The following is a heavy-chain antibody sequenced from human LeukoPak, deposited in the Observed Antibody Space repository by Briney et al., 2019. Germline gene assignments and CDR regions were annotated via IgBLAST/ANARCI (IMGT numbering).Heavy chain of an antibody. V-gene: IGHV4-59*01. CDR2: IYSNGNT. CDR3: ASGTFDGPLYGTYWYFHV. CDR1: GASINNNY. Sequence: PSETLSLTYAVSGASINNNYWTWVRQPPGKGLEWIGYIYSNGNTNYNPSLKGRVTMSIETSKNQFSLQLPSVTAADTAVYYCASGTFDGPLYGTYWYFHVWGRGTLVTVSS. J-gene: IGHJ2*01. D-gene: IGHD1-14*01.